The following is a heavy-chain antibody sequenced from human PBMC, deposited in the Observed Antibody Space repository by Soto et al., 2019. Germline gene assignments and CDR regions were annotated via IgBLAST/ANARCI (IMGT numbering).Heavy chain of an antibody. V-gene: IGHV4-39*01. Sequence: PSETLSLTCTVSGGSISSSSYYWGWIRQPPGKGLEWIGSIYYSGSTYYNPSLKSRVTISVDTSKNQFSLKLSSVTAADTAVYYCARLLPSITIFGVTYYYYMDVWGKGTTVTVSS. D-gene: IGHD3-3*01. CDR3: ARLLPSITIFGVTYYYYMDV. CDR2: IYYSGST. J-gene: IGHJ6*03. CDR1: GGSISSSSYY.